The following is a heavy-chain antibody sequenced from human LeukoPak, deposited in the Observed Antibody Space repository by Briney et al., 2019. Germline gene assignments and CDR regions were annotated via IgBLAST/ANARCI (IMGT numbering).Heavy chain of an antibody. J-gene: IGHJ6*02. V-gene: IGHV1-2*04. CDR3: ARDLGGMVRGVIIGYYYYGMDV. CDR1: GYTFTGYY. CDR2: INPNSGGT. Sequence: ASVKVSCKASGYTFTGYYMHWVRQAPGQGLEWMGWINPNSGGTNYAQKFQGWVTMTRDTSISTAYMELSRLRSDDTAVYYCARDLGGMVRGVIIGYYYYGMDVWGQGTTVTVSS. D-gene: IGHD3-10*01.